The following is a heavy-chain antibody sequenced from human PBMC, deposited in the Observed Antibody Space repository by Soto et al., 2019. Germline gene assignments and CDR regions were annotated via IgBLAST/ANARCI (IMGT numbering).Heavy chain of an antibody. CDR1: GGSFSGYY. V-gene: IGHV4-34*01. CDR3: ARGLTRFFLHYYYYYGMDV. D-gene: IGHD3-3*01. CDR2: INHSGST. Sequence: SETLSLTCAVYGGSFSGYYWSWIRQPPGKGLEWIGEINHSGSTNYNPSLKSRVTISVDTSKNQFSLKLSSVTAADTAVYYCARGLTRFFLHYYYYYGMDVWGQGTTVTVSS. J-gene: IGHJ6*02.